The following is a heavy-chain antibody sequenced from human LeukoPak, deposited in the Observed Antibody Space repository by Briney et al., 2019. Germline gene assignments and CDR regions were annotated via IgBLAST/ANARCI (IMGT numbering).Heavy chain of an antibody. V-gene: IGHV3-11*04. Sequence: GGSLRLSCAASGFTFSDYYMNWIRQAPGKGLEWVSYISRGGSSIYYADSVKGRFTISRDNAKNSLYLQMNSLRAEDTAVYYCARDAFSSSWYYFDYWGQGTLVTVSS. CDR1: GFTFSDYY. J-gene: IGHJ4*02. D-gene: IGHD6-13*01. CDR3: ARDAFSSSWYYFDY. CDR2: ISRGGSSI.